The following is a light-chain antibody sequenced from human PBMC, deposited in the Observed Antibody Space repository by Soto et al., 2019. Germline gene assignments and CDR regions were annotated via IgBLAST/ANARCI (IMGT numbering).Light chain of an antibody. J-gene: IGLJ3*02. CDR2: EVS. CDR1: SSDVGGYNY. V-gene: IGLV2-14*01. Sequence: QSALTQPASVSGSPGQSITISCTGTSSDVGGYNYVSWYQQHPGKAPKLMIYEVSNRPSGVSNRFSGSKSGNTASLTISGLXXXXXXXXXCSSYTSSSTRVFGGGTKLTVL. CDR3: SSYTSSSTRV.